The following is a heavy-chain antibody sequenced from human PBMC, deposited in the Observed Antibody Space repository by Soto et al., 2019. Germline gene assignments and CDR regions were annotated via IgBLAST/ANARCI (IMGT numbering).Heavy chain of an antibody. CDR2: IIPIFGTA. J-gene: IGHJ2*01. CDR3: AREAGGYCSGGSCYRLRYFDL. CDR1: GGTFSSYA. Sequence: QVQLVQSGAEVKKPGSSVKVSCKASGGTFSSYAISWVRQAPGQGLEWMGGIIPIFGTANYAQKFQGRVTITADESTSTADMELSSLRSEDTAVYYCAREAGGYCSGGSCYRLRYFDLWGRGTLVTVSS. V-gene: IGHV1-69*01. D-gene: IGHD2-15*01.